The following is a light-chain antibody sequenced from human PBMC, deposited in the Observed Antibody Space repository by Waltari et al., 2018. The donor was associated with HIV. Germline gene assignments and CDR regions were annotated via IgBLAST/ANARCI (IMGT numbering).Light chain of an antibody. CDR3: QQYGTSPRST. CDR1: QRLPNDF. J-gene: IGKJ2*02. V-gene: IGKV3-20*01. Sequence: EIVLTQSPGTLTLSPGEVSTLSCRPSQRLPNDFLAWYQQKPGQAPRLLISGASRRSTGIPDRFIGSGSATDFTLTISRLEPQDFAVYYCQQYGTSPRSTFGQGTKVE. CDR2: GAS.